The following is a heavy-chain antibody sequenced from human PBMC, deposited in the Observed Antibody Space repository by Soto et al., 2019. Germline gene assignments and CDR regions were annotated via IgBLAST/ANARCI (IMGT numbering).Heavy chain of an antibody. Sequence: ASVKVSCKVSGYTLTELSMHWVRQAPGKGLEWMGGFDPEDGETIYAQKFQGRVTMTEDTSTDTAYMELSSLRSEDTAVYYCATYFNYGSGSYYKPSGYYYGMDVWGQGTTVTVSS. D-gene: IGHD3-10*01. CDR2: FDPEDGET. V-gene: IGHV1-24*01. CDR3: ATYFNYGSGSYYKPSGYYYGMDV. CDR1: GYTLTELS. J-gene: IGHJ6*02.